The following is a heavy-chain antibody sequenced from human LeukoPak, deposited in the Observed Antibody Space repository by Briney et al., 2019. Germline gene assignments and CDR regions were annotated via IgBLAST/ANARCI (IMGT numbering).Heavy chain of an antibody. D-gene: IGHD4-17*01. CDR3: AREIGSTVTYFDY. Sequence: SETLSLTCAVCGGSFSGYYWSWIRQPPGKGLEWIGEINHSGSTNYNPSLKSRVTISVDTSKNQFSLKLSSVTAADTAVYYCAREIGSTVTYFDYWGQGTLVTVSS. J-gene: IGHJ4*02. CDR1: GGSFSGYY. CDR2: INHSGST. V-gene: IGHV4-34*01.